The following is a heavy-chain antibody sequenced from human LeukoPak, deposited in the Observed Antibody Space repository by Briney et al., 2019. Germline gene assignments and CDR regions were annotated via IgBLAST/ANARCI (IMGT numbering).Heavy chain of an antibody. V-gene: IGHV4-4*07. J-gene: IGHJ5*02. CDR3: ARDKITIFGVGWFDP. CDR1: GGSISSYY. Sequence: TSETLSLTCTVSGGSISSYYWSWIRQPAGKGLEWIGRIYTSGSTNYNPSLKSRVTISVDKSKNQFSLKLSSVTAADTAVYYCARDKITIFGVGWFDPWGQGTLVTVSS. CDR2: IYTSGST. D-gene: IGHD3-3*01.